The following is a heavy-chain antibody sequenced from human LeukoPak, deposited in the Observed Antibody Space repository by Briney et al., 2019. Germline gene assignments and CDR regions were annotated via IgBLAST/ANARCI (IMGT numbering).Heavy chain of an antibody. D-gene: IGHD6-19*01. CDR1: GFTFSSYA. V-gene: IGHV3-30*04. CDR3: ARVADHRGSERQWLVYAFDI. CDR2: ISFDGRNK. Sequence: GRSLRLSCAASGFTFSSYAMHWVRQAPGKGLEWVAVISFDGRNKYNADSVKGRFTISRDNSKNTVYLQMNSLRVEDTGVYYRARVADHRGSERQWLVYAFDIWGQGTMVTVSS. J-gene: IGHJ3*02.